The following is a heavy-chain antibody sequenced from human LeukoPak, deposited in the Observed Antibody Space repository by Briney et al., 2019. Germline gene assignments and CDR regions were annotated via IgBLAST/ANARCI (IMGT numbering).Heavy chain of an antibody. J-gene: IGHJ4*02. Sequence: SETLSLTCAVYGGSFSGYYWSWIRQPPGKGLEWIGEINHSGSTNYNPSLKSRVTISVDTSKNQFFLKLSSVTAADTAVYYCAGHHPRNTVDFWGQGTLVTVSS. V-gene: IGHV4-34*01. CDR2: INHSGST. CDR1: GGSFSGYY. D-gene: IGHD2/OR15-2a*01. CDR3: AGHHPRNTVDF.